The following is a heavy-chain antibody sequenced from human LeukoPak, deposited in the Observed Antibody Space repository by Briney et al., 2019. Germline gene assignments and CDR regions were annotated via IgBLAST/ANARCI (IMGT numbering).Heavy chain of an antibody. D-gene: IGHD6-19*01. CDR1: GYTFTSYG. Sequence: GASVKVSCKASGYTFTSYGISWVRQAPGQGLEWMGWISAYNGNTNYAQKPQGRVTMTTDTSTSTAYMELRSLRSDDTAVYYCARDIALLLGIAVAGPFDYWGQGTLVTVSS. CDR2: ISAYNGNT. CDR3: ARDIALLLGIAVAGPFDY. J-gene: IGHJ4*02. V-gene: IGHV1-18*01.